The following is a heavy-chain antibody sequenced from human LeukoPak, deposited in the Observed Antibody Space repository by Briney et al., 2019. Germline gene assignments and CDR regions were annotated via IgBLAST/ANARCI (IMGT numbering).Heavy chain of an antibody. J-gene: IGHJ3*02. CDR1: GDGVSSKSAA. D-gene: IGHD4/OR15-4a*01. Sequence: SQTLSLTCAISGDGVSSKSAAWNWIRQSPSRGLEWLGRTYYRSKWYNDYAVSVKGRITINPDTSKNQFSLQLNSVTPEDTAVYYCASSDNYGGDAFDIWGQGTMVIVSS. CDR3: ASSDNYGGDAFDI. CDR2: TYYRSKWYN. V-gene: IGHV6-1*01.